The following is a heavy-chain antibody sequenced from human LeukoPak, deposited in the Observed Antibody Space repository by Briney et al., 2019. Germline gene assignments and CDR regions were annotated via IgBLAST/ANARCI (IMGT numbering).Heavy chain of an antibody. J-gene: IGHJ3*02. D-gene: IGHD3-10*01. V-gene: IGHV1-2*02. CDR2: INPKSGST. Sequence: ASVKVSCKASGYSFTGHYMHWVRQAPGQGLEWMGWINPKSGSTNYAQKFQGRVTMTRDTSISTAYMDMSSLRSDATAVYYCARNLWFGESSDAFDMWGQGTMVTVSS. CDR1: GYSFTGHY. CDR3: ARNLWFGESSDAFDM.